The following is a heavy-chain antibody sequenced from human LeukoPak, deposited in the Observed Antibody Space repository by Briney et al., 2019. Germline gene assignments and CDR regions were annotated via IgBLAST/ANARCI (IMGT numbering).Heavy chain of an antibody. D-gene: IGHD3-10*01. CDR1: GGSISSYY. CDR3: ARVKSGVRGVFDY. Sequence: SETLSLTCTVSGGSISSYYWSWIRQPPGKGLEWIGYTYYSGSTNYNPSLKSRVTISVDTSKNQFSLKLSSVTAADTAVYYCARVKSGVRGVFDYWGQGTLVTVSS. CDR2: TYYSGST. V-gene: IGHV4-59*01. J-gene: IGHJ4*02.